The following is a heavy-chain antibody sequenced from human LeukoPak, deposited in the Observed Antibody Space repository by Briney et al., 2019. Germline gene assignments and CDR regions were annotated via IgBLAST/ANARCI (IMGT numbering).Heavy chain of an antibody. CDR3: ASYLTSIPSGMDV. CDR1: ALTFSRYW. J-gene: IGHJ6*02. CDR2: ISTDGSST. D-gene: IGHD2/OR15-2a*01. V-gene: IGHV3-74*01. Sequence: GGSLRLSCAASALTFSRYWMHWLRQAPGKGLVWVSRISTDGSSTSYADSVKGRFTISRDNGKNTLYLQMNSLRAEDTAVYYCASYLTSIPSGMDVWGQGTTVTVSS.